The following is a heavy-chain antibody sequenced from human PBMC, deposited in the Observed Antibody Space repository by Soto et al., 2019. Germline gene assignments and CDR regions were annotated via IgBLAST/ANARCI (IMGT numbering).Heavy chain of an antibody. V-gene: IGHV1-8*01. Sequence: ASVKVSCKASGYTFTSYDINWVRQATGQGLEWMGWMNPNSGNTGYAQKFQGRVTMTRNTSISTAYMELSSLRSEDTAVYYCARHDPIVLMVPSRDHYYYMAVWGQGTTVPVSS. CDR3: ARHDPIVLMVPSRDHYYYMAV. D-gene: IGHD2-8*01. CDR2: MNPNSGNT. CDR1: GYTFTSYD. J-gene: IGHJ6*03.